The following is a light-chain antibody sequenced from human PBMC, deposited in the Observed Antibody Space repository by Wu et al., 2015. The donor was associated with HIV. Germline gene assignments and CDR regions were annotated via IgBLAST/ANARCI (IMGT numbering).Light chain of an antibody. CDR1: QDIRSA. J-gene: IGKJ5*01. CDR2: DAS. V-gene: IGKV1D-13*01. CDR3: QQFSDDPXSIT. Sequence: AIQLTQSPSSLSAFVEDRVTITCRASQDIRSALGWYQQKPGKAPKLLIYDASTLEDGVSSRFSGSGSGTDFTFIISRLQPEDSATYFCQQFSDDPXSITFGQGTRLHIK.